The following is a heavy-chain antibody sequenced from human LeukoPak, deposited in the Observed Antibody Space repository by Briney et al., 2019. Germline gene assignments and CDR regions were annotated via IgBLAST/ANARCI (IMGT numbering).Heavy chain of an antibody. CDR1: GFTFSSYA. CDR3: ARDWVYKIDY. J-gene: IGHJ4*02. V-gene: IGHV3-74*01. D-gene: IGHD5-24*01. Sequence: PGRSLRLSCAASGFTFSSYAMHWVRQAPGKGLEWVSRISHDGIISYADSVKGRFTISRDNAKNTLTLQMNSLRVEDTAVYFCARDWVYKIDYWGRGTLVTVSS. CDR2: ISHDGII.